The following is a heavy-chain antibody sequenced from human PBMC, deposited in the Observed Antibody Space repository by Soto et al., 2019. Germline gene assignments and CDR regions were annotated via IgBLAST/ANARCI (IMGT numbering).Heavy chain of an antibody. CDR2: INHSGST. CDR3: ARALPWFGLDY. Sequence: KTSETLSLTCAVYGGSFSGYYWSWIRQPPGKGLEWIGEINHSGSTNYNPSLKSRVTISVDTSKNQSSLKLSSVTAADTAVYYCARALPWFGLDYWGQGTLVTSPQ. J-gene: IGHJ4*02. V-gene: IGHV4-34*01. D-gene: IGHD3-10*01. CDR1: GGSFSGYY.